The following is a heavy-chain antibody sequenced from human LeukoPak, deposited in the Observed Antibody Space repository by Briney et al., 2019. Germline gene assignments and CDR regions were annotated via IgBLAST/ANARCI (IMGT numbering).Heavy chain of an antibody. CDR2: IYYNGNT. Sequence: PSETLSLTCNVSGGSIGGHTFYWDWIRQPPGKGLEWIATIYYNGNTFYNPSLKSRVAISIDMSKSQFSLHLSSVTAAYTAIYYCAGLTALAGHRGAFDIWGPGTMVTVSS. D-gene: IGHD6-19*01. J-gene: IGHJ3*02. CDR3: AGLTALAGHRGAFDI. CDR1: GGSIGGHTFY. V-gene: IGHV4-39*01.